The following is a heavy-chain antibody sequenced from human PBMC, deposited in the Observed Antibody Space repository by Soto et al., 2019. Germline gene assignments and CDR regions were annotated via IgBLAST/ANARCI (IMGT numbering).Heavy chain of an antibody. J-gene: IGHJ5*02. V-gene: IGHV1-69*02. D-gene: IGHD6-13*01. CDR3: ARIAAAGPQYNWFDP. CDR1: GGTFSSYT. Sequence: ASVKVSCKASGGTFSSYTISWVRQAPGQGLEWMGRIIPILGIANYAQKFQGRVTITADKSTSTAYMELSSLRSEDTAVYYCARIAAAGPQYNWFDPWGQGTLVTVSS. CDR2: IIPILGIA.